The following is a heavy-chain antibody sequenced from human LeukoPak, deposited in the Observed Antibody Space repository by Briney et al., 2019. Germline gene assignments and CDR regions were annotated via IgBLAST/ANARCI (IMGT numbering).Heavy chain of an antibody. Sequence: ASVKVSCKASGSTLSTCGISWVRQAPGQGLEWMGWISAYNGNTNYAQKLQGRVTMTTDTSTSTAYMELRSLRSDDTAVYYCARDEDLRYFDWLLAYYDYYGMDVWGQGTTVTVSS. D-gene: IGHD3-9*01. CDR1: GSTLSTCG. CDR3: ARDEDLRYFDWLLAYYDYYGMDV. CDR2: ISAYNGNT. V-gene: IGHV1-18*01. J-gene: IGHJ6*02.